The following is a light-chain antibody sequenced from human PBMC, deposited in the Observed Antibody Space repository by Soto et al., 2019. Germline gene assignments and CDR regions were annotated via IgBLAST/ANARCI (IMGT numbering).Light chain of an antibody. CDR1: SSDVGGYNA. CDR2: EVT. CDR3: NSFRVNRLYV. J-gene: IGLJ1*01. V-gene: IGLV2-14*01. Sequence: QSALTQPASVSGSPGQTITISCTGTSSDVGGYNAVSWYQQHPGKAPQLIIYEVTHRPSGVSDRFSASKSGNTASLTISGLQDEDEADYYCNSFRVNRLYVFGTGTKVTAL.